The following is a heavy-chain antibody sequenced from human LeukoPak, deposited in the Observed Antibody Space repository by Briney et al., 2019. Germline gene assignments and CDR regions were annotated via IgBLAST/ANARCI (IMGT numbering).Heavy chain of an antibody. CDR3: VATIRHGGSDYFDY. J-gene: IGHJ4*02. CDR2: IKSKTDGGTT. CDR1: GFTLSNAW. V-gene: IGHV3-15*01. Sequence: GGSLRLSCAASGFTLSNAWMSWVSQAPGKGLEWVGRIKSKTDGGTTDYAAPVKGRFTISRDDSKNTLYLQMNSLKTEDTAVYYAVATIRHGGSDYFDYWGQGTLLTVSS. D-gene: IGHD5-12*01.